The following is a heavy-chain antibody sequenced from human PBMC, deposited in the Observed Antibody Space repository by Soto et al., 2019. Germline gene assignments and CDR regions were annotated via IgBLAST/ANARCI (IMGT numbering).Heavy chain of an antibody. D-gene: IGHD1-1*01. V-gene: IGHV3-30-3*01. CDR3: ARDRLRYNWNDFPYYSSGMDV. CDR1: GFTFSSYA. CDR2: ISYDGSNK. Sequence: QVQLVESGGGVVQPGRSLRLSCAASGFTFSSYAMHWVRQAPGKGLEWVAVISYDGSNKYYADSVKGRFTISRDNSKNSLSLQMNSLRAEDTAVYYCARDRLRYNWNDFPYYSSGMDVWGQGNTVTVSS. J-gene: IGHJ6*02.